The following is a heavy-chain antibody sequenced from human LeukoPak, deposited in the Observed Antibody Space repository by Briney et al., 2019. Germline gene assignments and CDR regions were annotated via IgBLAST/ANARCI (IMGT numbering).Heavy chain of an antibody. J-gene: IGHJ5*02. V-gene: IGHV3-23*01. CDR1: GFTFITYA. Sequence: GGSLRLSCAASGFTFITYAMSWVRQAPGKGLEWVSAISGSGGGTYYADSVKGRFTISRDNSKNTVYLQMKSLRAEDTAVYYCAKLPWFDPWGQGTLVTVSS. CDR2: ISGSGGGT. CDR3: AKLPWFDP.